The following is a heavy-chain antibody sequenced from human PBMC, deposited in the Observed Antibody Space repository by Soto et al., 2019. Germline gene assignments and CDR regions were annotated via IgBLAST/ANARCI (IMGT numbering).Heavy chain of an antibody. CDR3: ARGGEYSSSSGYDY. Sequence: GASVKVSCKASGDTFTGYYMQWVRQAPGQGLEWMGWINPNSGGTNYAQKFQGWVTMTRDTSISTAYMELSRLRSDDTAVYYCARGGEYSSSSGYDYWGQGTLVTVSS. V-gene: IGHV1-2*04. J-gene: IGHJ4*02. D-gene: IGHD6-6*01. CDR1: GDTFTGYY. CDR2: INPNSGGT.